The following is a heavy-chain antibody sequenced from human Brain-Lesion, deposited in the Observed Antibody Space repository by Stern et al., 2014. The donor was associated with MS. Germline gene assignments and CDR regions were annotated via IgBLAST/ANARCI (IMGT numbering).Heavy chain of an antibody. V-gene: IGHV4-39*01. J-gene: IGHJ4*02. Sequence: QVQLVQSGPGLVKPSEPLSLTCTVSGGSISRSTYYWGWLRLSPGQGLAGIGGVYYGGASFYNPSLKTRVTLPVHISPNRFSLQLAAVPAADTGLYYCARASGLFEYWGQGVLVTVSS. CDR2: VYYGGAS. D-gene: IGHD3-16*01. CDR3: ARASGLFEY. CDR1: GGSISRSTYY.